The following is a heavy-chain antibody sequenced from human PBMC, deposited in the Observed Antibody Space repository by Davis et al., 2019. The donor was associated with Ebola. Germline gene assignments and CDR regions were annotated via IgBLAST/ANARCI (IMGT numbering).Heavy chain of an antibody. J-gene: IGHJ3*02. Sequence: GESLKISCKGSGYSFTTYWIGWVRQMPGKGLEWMGIIYPGDSDTRYNPSFQGQVTISAAKSISTAYLQWISLKASDTAMYYCARLSSSTWPDAFDIWGQGTMVTVCS. V-gene: IGHV5-51*01. CDR2: IYPGDSDT. CDR1: GYSFTTYW. CDR3: ARLSSSTWPDAFDI. D-gene: IGHD6-13*01.